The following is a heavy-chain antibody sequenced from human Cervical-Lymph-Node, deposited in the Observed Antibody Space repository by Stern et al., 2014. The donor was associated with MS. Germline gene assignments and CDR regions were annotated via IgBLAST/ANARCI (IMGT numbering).Heavy chain of an antibody. CDR1: GFNFSSYG. V-gene: IGHV3-30*03. CDR2: ISYDGNHK. Sequence: VQLVESGGAVVQPGRSLRLSCAASGFNFSSYGLHWVRQAPGKGLEWETVISYDGNHKYYAASVKGRFTISRDNSKNTLHLQMNSVTPDDTAIYYCARDYEDTSMLFDHWGQGTLVTVSS. J-gene: IGHJ4*02. D-gene: IGHD2-8*01. CDR3: ARDYEDTSMLFDH.